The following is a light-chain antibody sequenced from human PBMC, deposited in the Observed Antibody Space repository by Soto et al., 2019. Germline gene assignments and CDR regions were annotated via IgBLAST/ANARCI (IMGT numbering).Light chain of an antibody. J-gene: IGLJ1*01. CDR2: DVS. Sequence: QSVLTQPPSASGSPGQSVTISCTGTSSDVGGYNYVSWYQQHPGKVSKLMIYDVSKRPSGLPDRFSGSRSGNTASLTVSGLQAEGEADYYCSTYAGSNNLVFGTGPKVPVL. V-gene: IGLV2-8*01. CDR1: SSDVGGYNY. CDR3: STYAGSNNLV.